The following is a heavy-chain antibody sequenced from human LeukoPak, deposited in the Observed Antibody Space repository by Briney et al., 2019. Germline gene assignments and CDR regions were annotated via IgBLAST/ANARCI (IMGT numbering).Heavy chain of an antibody. Sequence: PGGSLRLSCAASGFTFSSYGMHWVRQAPGKGLEWVAFIRYDGSNKYYADSVKGRFTISRDNSKNTLYLQMNSLRAEDTAVYYCAKDARRITMIVVVRGYYYYMDVWGKGTTVTVSS. V-gene: IGHV3-30*02. CDR2: IRYDGSNK. D-gene: IGHD3-22*01. CDR3: AKDARRITMIVVVRGYYYYMDV. CDR1: GFTFSSYG. J-gene: IGHJ6*03.